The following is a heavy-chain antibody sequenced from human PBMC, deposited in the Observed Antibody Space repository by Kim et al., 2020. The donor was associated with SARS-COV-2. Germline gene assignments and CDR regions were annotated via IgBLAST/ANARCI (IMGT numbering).Heavy chain of an antibody. J-gene: IGHJ5*02. CDR3: ARLGSGSYYNWFDP. V-gene: IGHV4-34*01. CDR2: INHSGST. CDR1: GGSFSGYY. D-gene: IGHD1-26*01. Sequence: SETLSLTCAVYGGSFSGYYWSWIRQPPGKGLEWIGEINHSGSTNYNPSLKSRVTISVDTSKNQFSLKLSSVTAADTAVYYCARLGSGSYYNWFDPWGQGT.